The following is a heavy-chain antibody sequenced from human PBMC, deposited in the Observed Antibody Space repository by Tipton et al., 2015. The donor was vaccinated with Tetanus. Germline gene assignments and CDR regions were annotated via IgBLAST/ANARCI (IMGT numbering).Heavy chain of an antibody. V-gene: IGHV4-31*03. CDR2: IYYSGDT. CDR3: ARDQGGGRVVRLNWFGP. D-gene: IGHD6-6*01. J-gene: IGHJ5*02. Sequence: TLSLTCSVSGASISSYYWNWVRQHPGKGLEWIGYIYYSGDTYINPSLKSRVTMSVDTSKNQISLNLSSVTAADTAVYYCARDQGGGRVVRLNWFGPWGQGALVTVSS. CDR1: GASISSYY.